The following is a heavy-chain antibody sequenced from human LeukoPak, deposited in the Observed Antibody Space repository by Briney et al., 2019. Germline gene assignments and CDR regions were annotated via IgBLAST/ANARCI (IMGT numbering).Heavy chain of an antibody. V-gene: IGHV5-10-1*01. CDR1: GYSFTSYW. Sequence: GESLKISCKGSGYSFTSYWISWVRQMPGKGLEWMGRIDPSDSYTNYSPSFQGHVTISADKSISTAYLQWSSLKASDTAMCYCARVPSALDTAMATHSDYWGQGALVTVSS. J-gene: IGHJ4*02. CDR3: ARVPSALDTAMATHSDY. CDR2: IDPSDSYT. D-gene: IGHD5-18*01.